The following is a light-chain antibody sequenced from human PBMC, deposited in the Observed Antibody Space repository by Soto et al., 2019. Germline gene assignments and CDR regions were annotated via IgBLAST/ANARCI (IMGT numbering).Light chain of an antibody. Sequence: DIQMTQSPSTLSASVGDRVTITYRANQSISSWLAWYQQKPGKAPKLLIYDASSLESGVPSRFSGSGSGTEFTLTISSLQPDDFATYYCQQYNSYPLTFGGGTKVEIK. CDR1: QSISSW. J-gene: IGKJ4*01. CDR3: QQYNSYPLT. CDR2: DAS. V-gene: IGKV1-5*01.